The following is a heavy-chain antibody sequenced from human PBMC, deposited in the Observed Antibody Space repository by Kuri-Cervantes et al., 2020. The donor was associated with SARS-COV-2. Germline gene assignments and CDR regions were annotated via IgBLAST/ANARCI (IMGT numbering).Heavy chain of an antibody. CDR2: INHSGST. CDR3: AREYCSSTSCYGAFDI. D-gene: IGHD2-2*01. V-gene: IGHV4-34*01. J-gene: IGHJ3*02. CDR1: GGSISSYY. Sequence: GSLRLSCTVSGGSISSYYWSWIRQPPGKGLEWIGEINHSGSTNYNPSLKSRVTISVDTSKNQFSLKLSSVTAADTAVYYCAREYCSSTSCYGAFDIWGQGTMVTVSS.